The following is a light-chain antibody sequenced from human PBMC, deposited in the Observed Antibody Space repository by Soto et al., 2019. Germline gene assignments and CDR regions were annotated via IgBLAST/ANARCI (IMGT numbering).Light chain of an antibody. CDR3: SSYTSSSTYV. V-gene: IGLV2-14*01. CDR2: DVS. Sequence: QAVVTQPASVSGSPGQSITISCTGTSSDVGGYNYVSWYQQDPGKAPKLMIYDVSNRPSVVSNRFSGSNSGNTASLTISGLQAEDEADYYCSSYTSSSTYVFGTGTKLTVL. CDR1: SSDVGGYNY. J-gene: IGLJ1*01.